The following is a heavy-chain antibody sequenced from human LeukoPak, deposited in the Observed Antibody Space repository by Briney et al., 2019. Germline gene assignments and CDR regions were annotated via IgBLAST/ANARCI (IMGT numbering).Heavy chain of an antibody. V-gene: IGHV4-30-2*01. D-gene: IGHD2-2*01. J-gene: IGHJ6*03. CDR3: ARAQVPANYNYYMDV. Sequence: SQTLSLTCTVSGGSISSGGYYWSWIRQPPGKGLEWIGYIYHSGSTYYNPSLKSRVTISVDRSKNQFSLKLSSVTAADTAVYYCARAQVPANYNYYMDVWGKGTTVTVSS. CDR1: GGSISSGGYY. CDR2: IYHSGST.